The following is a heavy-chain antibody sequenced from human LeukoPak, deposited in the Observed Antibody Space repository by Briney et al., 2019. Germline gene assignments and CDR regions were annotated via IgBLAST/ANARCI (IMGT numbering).Heavy chain of an antibody. CDR2: IYYSGST. CDR3: ARTTVGSYYYGSGSYASDAFDI. J-gene: IGHJ3*02. CDR1: GGSVSSGSYY. D-gene: IGHD3-10*01. V-gene: IGHV4-61*01. Sequence: SETLSLTCTVSGGSVSSGSYYWSWIRQPPGKGLEWIGYIYYSGSTYYNPSLKSRVTMSVDTSKNQFSLKLSSVTAVDTAVYYCARTTVGSYYYGSGSYASDAFDIWGQGTMVTVSS.